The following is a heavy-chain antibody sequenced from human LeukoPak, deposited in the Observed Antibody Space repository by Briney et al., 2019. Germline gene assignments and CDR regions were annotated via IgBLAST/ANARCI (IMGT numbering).Heavy chain of an antibody. D-gene: IGHD5-12*01. CDR3: ARVRPFNGLHFDY. CDR1: GYTFTSYG. J-gene: IGHJ4*02. V-gene: IGHV1-69*13. CDR2: IIPIFGTA. Sequence: SVKVSCKASGYTFTSYGISWVRQAPGQGLEWMGGIIPIFGTANYAQKFQGRVTITADESTSTAYMELSSLRSEDTAVYYCARVRPFNGLHFDYWGQGTLVTVSS.